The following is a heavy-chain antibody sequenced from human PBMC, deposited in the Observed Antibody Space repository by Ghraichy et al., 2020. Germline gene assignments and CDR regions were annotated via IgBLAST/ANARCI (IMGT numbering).Heavy chain of an antibody. V-gene: IGHV1-2*02. CDR1: GYTFTDYY. CDR2: INPNSGGT. D-gene: IGHD2-15*01. Sequence: ASVKVSCKPSGYTFTDYYMHWVRQAPGQGLEWMGRINPNSGGTNYAQNFQGRATMTRDTSTSTAYMELSGLTSDDTAVYYCARPDCSADACYSLQHWGQGTLVTVSS. J-gene: IGHJ1*01. CDR3: ARPDCSADACYSLQH.